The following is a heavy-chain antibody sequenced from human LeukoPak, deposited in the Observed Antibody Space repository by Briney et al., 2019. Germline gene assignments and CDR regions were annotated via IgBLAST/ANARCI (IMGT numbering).Heavy chain of an antibody. CDR1: GFTFSTYS. V-gene: IGHV3-21*01. CDR3: ARDQVVDTFDY. D-gene: IGHD5-18*01. Sequence: PGGSLRLSCAASGFTFSTYSMNWVRQAPGKGLEWVSSISSSSSSIFYADSVKGRFTISRDNAQNSLYLQMNSLRAEDTAVYYCARDQVVDTFDYWGQGTLVTVSS. J-gene: IGHJ4*02. CDR2: ISSSSSSI.